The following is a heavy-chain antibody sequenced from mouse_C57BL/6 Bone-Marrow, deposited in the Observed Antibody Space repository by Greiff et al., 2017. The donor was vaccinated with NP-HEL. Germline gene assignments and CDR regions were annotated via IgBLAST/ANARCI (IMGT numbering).Heavy chain of an antibody. J-gene: IGHJ3*01. V-gene: IGHV1-64*01. D-gene: IGHD1-1*01. CDR1: GYTFTSYW. Sequence: QVQLQQPGAELVKPGASVKLSCKASGYTFTSYWMHWVKQRPGQGLEWIGMIHPNSGSTNYNEKFKSKATLTVDKSSSTAYMQLSSLTSEDSAVYCCERRRFYGRIAYGGKGTLVTVSA. CDR3: ERRRFYGRIAY. CDR2: IHPNSGST.